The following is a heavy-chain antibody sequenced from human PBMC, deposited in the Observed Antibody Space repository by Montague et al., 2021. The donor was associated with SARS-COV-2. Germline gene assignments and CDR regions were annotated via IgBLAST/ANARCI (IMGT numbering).Heavy chain of an antibody. CDR2: IYYSGST. CDR1: GGSISSSSYY. D-gene: IGHD3-9*01. Sequence: SETLSLTCTVSGGSISSSSYYWGWIRQPPGKGPEWIGSIYYSGSTYYNPSLKSRVTISVDTSKNQFSLKLSSVTAADTAVYYCARQDDILTGYYYYGMDVWGQGTTVTVSS. CDR3: ARQDDILTGYYYYGMDV. J-gene: IGHJ6*02. V-gene: IGHV4-39*01.